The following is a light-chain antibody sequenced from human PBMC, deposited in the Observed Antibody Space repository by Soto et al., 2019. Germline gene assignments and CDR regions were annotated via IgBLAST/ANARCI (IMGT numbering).Light chain of an antibody. CDR1: QSVLYSSNNKNY. J-gene: IGKJ2*01. CDR3: QRYYSIPYT. Sequence: DIVMTQSPDSLAVSLGERATINCKSSQSVLYSSNNKNYLAWYQQKPGQPPELLIYWASARESGVPDRFSGSGSGTDFTLTISSLQAEDVAVYYCQRYYSIPYTFGQGTKLEIK. CDR2: WAS. V-gene: IGKV4-1*01.